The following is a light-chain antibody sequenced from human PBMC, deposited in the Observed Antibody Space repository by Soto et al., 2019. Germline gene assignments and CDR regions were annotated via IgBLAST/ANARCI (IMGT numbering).Light chain of an antibody. CDR1: QSLLHSDGKTY. Sequence: DIVMTQTPLSLSVTPGQPASISCKSSQSLLHSDGKTYLCWFLQKPGQPPQLLLYEVSNRFSGVPDRFSGSGSGTDFPLKISRVEAEDVGVYYCMQSVQLPLTFGGGTKVEIK. J-gene: IGKJ4*01. V-gene: IGKV2D-29*01. CDR2: EVS. CDR3: MQSVQLPLT.